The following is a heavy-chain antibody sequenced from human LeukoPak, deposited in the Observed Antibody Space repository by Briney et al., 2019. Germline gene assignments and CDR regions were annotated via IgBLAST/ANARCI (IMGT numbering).Heavy chain of an antibody. CDR1: GFTFSSYG. D-gene: IGHD3-10*01. V-gene: IGHV3-33*01. CDR3: ARDSGITMVRGVSFGFDY. Sequence: GRSLRLSCAASGFTFSSYGVPSVRQAPGKGLEWVAVIWYDGSNKYYADSVKGRFTISRDNSKNTLYLQMNSLRAEDTAVYYCARDSGITMVRGVSFGFDYWGQGTLVTVSS. CDR2: IWYDGSNK. J-gene: IGHJ4*02.